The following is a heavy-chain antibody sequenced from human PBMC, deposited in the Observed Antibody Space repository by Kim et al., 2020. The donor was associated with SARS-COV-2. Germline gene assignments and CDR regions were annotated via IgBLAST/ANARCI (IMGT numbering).Heavy chain of an antibody. CDR3: ARGESSWYPEEYYYYGMDV. CDR2: ISAYNGNT. V-gene: IGHV1-18*01. J-gene: IGHJ6*02. D-gene: IGHD6-13*01. Sequence: ASVKVSCKASGYTFTSYGISWVRQAPGQGLEWMGWISAYNGNTNYAQKLQGRVTMTTDTSTSTAYMELRSLRSDDTAVYYCARGESSWYPEEYYYYGMDVWGQGTTVTVSS. CDR1: GYTFTSYG.